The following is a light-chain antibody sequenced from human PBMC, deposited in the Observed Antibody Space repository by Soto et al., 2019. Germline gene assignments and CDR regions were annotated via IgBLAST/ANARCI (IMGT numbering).Light chain of an antibody. CDR2: DVT. V-gene: IGLV2-11*01. CDR3: CSYAGSYTYV. Sequence: QSALTQPRSVSVSPGQSVTISCTGTSSDAGGYNYVSLYQHHPGKAPKLMIYDVTKRPSGVRDRFSASKSGNTASLTISGLQAEDEADYYCCSYAGSYTYVFGTGTKV. CDR1: SSDAGGYNY. J-gene: IGLJ1*01.